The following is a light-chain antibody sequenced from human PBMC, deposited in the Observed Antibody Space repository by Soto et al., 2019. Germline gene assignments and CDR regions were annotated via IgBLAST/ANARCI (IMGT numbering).Light chain of an antibody. Sequence: EIAVTQSPGTLSLSPGERATLSCRASQSVSSSYLAWYQQKPGQAPRLLIYGASSRATGIPDRFSGSGSGTDFTLTISRLEPEDFAVYYCQQYRSSPPYTFGQGTKLEIK. J-gene: IGKJ2*01. V-gene: IGKV3-20*01. CDR2: GAS. CDR1: QSVSSSY. CDR3: QQYRSSPPYT.